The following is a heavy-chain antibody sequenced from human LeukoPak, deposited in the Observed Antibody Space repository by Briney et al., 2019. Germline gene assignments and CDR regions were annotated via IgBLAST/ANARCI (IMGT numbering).Heavy chain of an antibody. J-gene: IGHJ4*02. CDR2: INHSGST. CDR3: ARGSRKLRYFDWLLLGFDY. CDR1: GGSFSGYY. V-gene: IGHV4-34*01. Sequence: SETLSLTCAVYGGSFSGYYWSWIRQPPGKGLEWIGEINHSGSTNYNPSLKSRVTISVDTSKNQFSLKLSSVTAADTAVYYCARGSRKLRYFDWLLLGFDYWGQGTLVTVSS. D-gene: IGHD3-9*01.